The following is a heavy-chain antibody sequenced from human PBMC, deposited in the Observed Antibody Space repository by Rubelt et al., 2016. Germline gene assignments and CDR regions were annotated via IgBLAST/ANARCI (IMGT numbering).Heavy chain of an antibody. Sequence: QAPGKGLEWVAVVRFDGTRTYYADSVKGRFTISRDNSKSTLSLQMNSLTAEDTAVYYCARLNTGMSAMDVWGQGTTVTVSS. J-gene: IGHJ6*02. CDR3: ARLNTGMSAMDV. CDR2: VRFDGTRT. D-gene: IGHD1-14*01. V-gene: IGHV3-33*01.